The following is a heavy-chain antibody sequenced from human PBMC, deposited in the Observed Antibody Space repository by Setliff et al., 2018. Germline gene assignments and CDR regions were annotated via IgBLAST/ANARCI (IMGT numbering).Heavy chain of an antibody. CDR1: GYTFTAYY. Sequence: ASVKVSCKASGYTFTAYYIYWVRQAPGQGLEWMGWINPNSGGTNSAQKFQGRVTMTRDTSISTAYMELSRLRSDDTAVYYCAAANFWSGYLFHAFDIWGQGTMVTVSS. CDR3: AAANFWSGYLFHAFDI. J-gene: IGHJ3*02. V-gene: IGHV1-2*02. CDR2: INPNSGGT. D-gene: IGHD3-3*01.